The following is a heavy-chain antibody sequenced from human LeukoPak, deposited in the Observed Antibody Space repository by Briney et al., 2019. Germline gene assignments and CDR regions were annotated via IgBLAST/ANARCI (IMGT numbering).Heavy chain of an antibody. J-gene: IGHJ5*02. CDR1: GGSINGYY. V-gene: IGHV4-4*07. D-gene: IGHD6-13*01. Sequence: PSETLSLTCTVSGGSINGYYWSWIRQPAGKGLEWIGRIYNSESINYNPSLKSRVTMSIDTSKNQSSLKLNSVTAADTAVYYCARDRSSSYTRDWFDPWGQGALVTVSS. CDR2: IYNSESI. CDR3: ARDRSSSYTRDWFDP.